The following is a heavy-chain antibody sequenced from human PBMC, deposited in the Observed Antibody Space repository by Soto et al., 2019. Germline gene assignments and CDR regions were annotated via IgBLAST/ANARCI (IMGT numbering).Heavy chain of an antibody. CDR1: GFTFSSYA. CDR3: ANSIRLSGGIDY. V-gene: IGHV3-23*01. CDR2: ISGSGGST. J-gene: IGHJ4*02. Sequence: EVQLLESGGGLVQPGGSLRLSCAASGFTFSSYAMSWVRQAPGKGLEWVSAISGSGGSTYYADSVKGRFTISRDNSKNTLYLQMNSLRAEDTAVYYCANSIRLSGGIDYWGQGTLVTVSS. D-gene: IGHD3-16*01.